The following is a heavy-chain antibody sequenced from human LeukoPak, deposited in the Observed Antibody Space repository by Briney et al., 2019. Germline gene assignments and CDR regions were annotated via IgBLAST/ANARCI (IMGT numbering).Heavy chain of an antibody. J-gene: IGHJ4*02. Sequence: GGSLRLSCAASGFTFSSYWMSWVRQAPGKGLEWVANIKQDGSEKYYVDSVKGRFTISRDNAKNSLYLQMNSLRAEDTAVYYCARVWAYHYDSSGYYHDYWGQGNLVTVSS. CDR3: ARVWAYHYDSSGYYHDY. CDR1: GFTFSSYW. D-gene: IGHD3-22*01. CDR2: IKQDGSEK. V-gene: IGHV3-7*01.